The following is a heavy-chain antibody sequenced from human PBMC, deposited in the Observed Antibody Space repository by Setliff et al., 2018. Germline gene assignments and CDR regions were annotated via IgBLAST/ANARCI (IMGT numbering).Heavy chain of an antibody. CDR2: IYPGDSDT. D-gene: IGHD3-10*01. J-gene: IGHJ6*04. Sequence: GESLKISCRGSGYTFSDYWIGWVRQMPGKGLEWMGIIYPGDSDTRYSPSFQGQVAFSADKSITTVYMDLSSLKSDDTAVYYCARGTDYHGSGSYWAKDVWGKGTTVTSPQ. V-gene: IGHV5-51*01. CDR3: ARGTDYHGSGSYWAKDV. CDR1: GYTFSDYW.